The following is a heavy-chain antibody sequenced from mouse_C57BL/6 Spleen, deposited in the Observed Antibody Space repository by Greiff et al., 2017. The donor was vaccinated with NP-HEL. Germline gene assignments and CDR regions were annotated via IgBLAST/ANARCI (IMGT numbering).Heavy chain of an antibody. CDR1: GFSLTSYG. CDR3: ARHENDYYAMDY. V-gene: IGHV2-6-1*01. CDR2: IWSDGST. J-gene: IGHJ4*01. Sequence: VKLMESGPGLVAPSQSLSITCTVSGFSLTSYGVHWVRQPPGKGLEWLVVIWSDGSTTYNSALKSRLSISKDNSKSQVFLKMNSLQTDDTAMYYCARHENDYYAMDYWGQGTSVTVSS.